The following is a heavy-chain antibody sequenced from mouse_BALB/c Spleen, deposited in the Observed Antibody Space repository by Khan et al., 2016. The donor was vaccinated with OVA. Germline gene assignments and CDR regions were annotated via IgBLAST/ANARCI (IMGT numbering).Heavy chain of an antibody. J-gene: IGHJ3*01. Sequence: LQQSGPELMTPGTSVKVSCKASGYSFTTYYIHWVMQSHETSLEWIGYIDPFSGGTTYNQKFKGKATLTVDKSSSTTYIHLSNLTSEDSAVYYCTRHGYVAWFTYWGQGTLVTVSA. CDR1: GYSFTTYY. V-gene: IGHV1S135*01. D-gene: IGHD2-2*01. CDR3: TRHGYVAWFTY. CDR2: IDPFSGGT.